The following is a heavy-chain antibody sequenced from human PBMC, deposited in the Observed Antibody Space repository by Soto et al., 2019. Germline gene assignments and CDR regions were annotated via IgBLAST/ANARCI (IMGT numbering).Heavy chain of an antibody. CDR1: GGSLNSGGYY. J-gene: IGHJ4*02. Sequence: TLSLTCTVYGGSLNSGGYYWSWIRHHPGKGLEWIGSIYYNGNTYYNPSLKSRITISLDTSRNQFSLKLSSVTAADTAVYYCARLFYYDTSGSYYYFDYWGQGTLVT. CDR3: ARLFYYDTSGSYYYFDY. D-gene: IGHD3-22*01. V-gene: IGHV4-31*03. CDR2: IYYNGNT.